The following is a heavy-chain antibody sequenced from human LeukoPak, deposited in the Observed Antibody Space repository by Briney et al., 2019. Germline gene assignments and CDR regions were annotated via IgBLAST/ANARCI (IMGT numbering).Heavy chain of an antibody. J-gene: IGHJ4*02. V-gene: IGHV4-61*01. CDR2: IYYTGT. D-gene: IGHD7-27*01. CDR1: GYSISSGYY. CDR3: ASLKLGNDY. Sequence: PSETLSLTCNVSGYSISSGYYWSWIRQSPGKGLEWIGYIYYTGTSYNPSLKSRVTLSADTSKNQFSLNLSSVTAADTAVYYCASLKLGNDYWGQGTLVTVSS.